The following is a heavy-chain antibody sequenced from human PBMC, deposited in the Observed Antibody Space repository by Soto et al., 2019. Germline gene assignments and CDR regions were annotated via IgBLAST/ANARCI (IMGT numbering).Heavy chain of an antibody. CDR2: ISWSGDNM. V-gene: IGHV3-9*01. CDR3: VKVSYSSLTTLGSAFDV. Sequence: QLVESGGGLVHPGSSLILSFAASRFTFDDYPMHCVQQAPGKGLEWVSGISWSGDNMAYADSVKGRFITFRDNVKISLYLQMNSLRVEDTALYHCVKVSYSSLTTLGSAFDVWGQGTMVTVS. D-gene: IGHD4-4*01. J-gene: IGHJ3*01. CDR1: RFTFDDYP.